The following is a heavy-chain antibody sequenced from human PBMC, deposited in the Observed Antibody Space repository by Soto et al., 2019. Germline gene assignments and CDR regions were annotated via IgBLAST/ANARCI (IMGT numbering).Heavy chain of an antibody. Sequence: EVQLLESGGGLVQPGGSLRLSCAASGLRVSSFAMTWVRQAPGKGLEWISSVNGDGTATYYANSVKGRFTISRDTSNNTLYLQMDSLRAEDTAVYYCAKITRSWGQGTLVTVSS. V-gene: IGHV3-23*01. CDR3: AKITRS. J-gene: IGHJ4*02. CDR2: VNGDGTAT. D-gene: IGHD3-16*01. CDR1: GLRVSSFA.